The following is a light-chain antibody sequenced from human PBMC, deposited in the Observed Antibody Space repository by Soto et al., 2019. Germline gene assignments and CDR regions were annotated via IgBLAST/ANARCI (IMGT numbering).Light chain of an antibody. V-gene: IGKV3-20*01. J-gene: IGKJ4*01. CDR3: KQYASSP. CDR2: GAS. CDR1: QSVSSSY. Sequence: EIVLTQSPGTLSLSPGERATLSCRASQSVSSSYLAWYHQKPGQAPRLLIYGASSRATGIPDRFSGSGSGTDFTLTISRLEPEDFAVYYCKQYASSPFGGGTKVEIK.